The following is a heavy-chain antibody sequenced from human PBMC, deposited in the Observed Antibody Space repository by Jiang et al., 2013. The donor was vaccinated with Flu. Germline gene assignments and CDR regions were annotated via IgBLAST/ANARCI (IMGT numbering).Heavy chain of an antibody. V-gene: IGHV3-30-3*01. CDR2: ISYDGSNK. D-gene: IGHD5-18*01. CDR3: ARDPGSYGYLYYFDY. J-gene: IGHJ4*02. Sequence: QLLESGGGVVQPGRSLRLSCAASGFTFSSYAMHWVRQAPGKGLEWVAVISYDGSNKYYADSVKGRFTISRDNSKNTLYLQMNSLRAEDTAVYYCARDPGSYGYLYYFDYWGQGTLVTVSS. CDR1: GFTFSSYA.